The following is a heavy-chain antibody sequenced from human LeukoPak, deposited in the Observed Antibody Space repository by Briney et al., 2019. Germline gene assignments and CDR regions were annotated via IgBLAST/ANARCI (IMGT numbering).Heavy chain of an antibody. CDR1: DSSFTSYW. CDR3: ASAGGSYYLSVDY. Sequence: GAAPKISCKGSDSSFTSYWIGWVRQLPGKGLEWMGIIYHGDSDTSYSPSFQGQVTISADKSISTAYLQWSSLKASDTAMYYCASAGGSYYLSVDYWGQGTLGTVSP. V-gene: IGHV5-51*01. J-gene: IGHJ4*02. D-gene: IGHD1-26*01. CDR2: IYHGDSDT.